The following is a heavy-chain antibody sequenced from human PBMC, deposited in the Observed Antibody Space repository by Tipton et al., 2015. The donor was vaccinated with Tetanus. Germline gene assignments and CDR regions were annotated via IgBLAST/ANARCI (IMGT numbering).Heavy chain of an antibody. CDR2: VKNKADGGTT. D-gene: IGHD1-26*01. Sequence: SLRLSCATSGLFFKNAWMNWVRQAPGKGLEWVGRVKNKADGGTTDYSARVKDRYSIQGDDSKDTLFLQMNSLMTGDTAVYYCTTTGIVGSGYRVGYWGRGSLVVVSS. CDR1: GLFFKNAW. V-gene: IGHV3-15*07. CDR3: TTTGIVGSGYRVGY. J-gene: IGHJ4*02.